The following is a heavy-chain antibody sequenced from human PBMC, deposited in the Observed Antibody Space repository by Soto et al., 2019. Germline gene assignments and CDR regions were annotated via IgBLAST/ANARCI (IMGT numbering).Heavy chain of an antibody. D-gene: IGHD2-2*01. CDR2: INHSGSA. V-gene: IGHV4-34*01. CDR1: GGSFSGYY. Sequence: SETLSLTCAVYGGSFSGYYWTWVRQPPGKGLEWIGDINHSGSANYNSSLKSRVTISVDTSKNQLSLNLRSVTAADTTVYYCAREEVPQWFTRGYYGMDVWGQGTTVTVSS. CDR3: AREEVPQWFTRGYYGMDV. J-gene: IGHJ6*02.